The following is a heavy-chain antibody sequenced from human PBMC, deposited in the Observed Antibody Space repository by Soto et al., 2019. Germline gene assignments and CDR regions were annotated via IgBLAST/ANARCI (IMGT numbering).Heavy chain of an antibody. CDR3: ERVRSSGWRDYYYYGMDV. Sequence: SETLSLTCPVSGGSISSYYLSWIRQPPGKGLEWIGYIYYSGSTNYNPSLKSRVTISVETSKNQFSLKLSSVTAADTAVYYCERVRSSGWRDYYYYGMDVWGQGTTVTVSS. J-gene: IGHJ6*02. V-gene: IGHV4-59*01. CDR2: IYYSGST. D-gene: IGHD6-19*01. CDR1: GGSISSYY.